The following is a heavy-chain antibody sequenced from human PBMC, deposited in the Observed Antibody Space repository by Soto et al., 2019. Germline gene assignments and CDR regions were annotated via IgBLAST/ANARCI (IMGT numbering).Heavy chain of an antibody. CDR3: ARATKRGYSYGNFDY. Sequence: QVQLVQSGAEVKKPGSSVKVSCKASGGTFSSYTISWVRQAPGQGLEWMGRIIPILGIANYAQKFQGRVTIAADKPTSTAYMELSSLRSEDTAVYYCARATKRGYSYGNFDYWGQGTLVTVSS. V-gene: IGHV1-69*02. J-gene: IGHJ4*02. D-gene: IGHD5-18*01. CDR1: GGTFSSYT. CDR2: IIPILGIA.